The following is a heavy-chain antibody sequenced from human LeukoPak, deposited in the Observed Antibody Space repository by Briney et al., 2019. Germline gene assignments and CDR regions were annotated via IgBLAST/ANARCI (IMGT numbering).Heavy chain of an antibody. CDR3: AREQRTFDY. CDR1: GGSISSNSHY. Sequence: PSETLSLTCIVSGGSISSNSHYWGWIRQPPGKGLEWIGSIYSSGTTYYNPSLRSRLTISADTSKNLFSLKLGSVAAADTAVYYCAREQRTFDYWGQGILVTVSS. D-gene: IGHD5-24*01. J-gene: IGHJ4*02. V-gene: IGHV4-39*07. CDR2: IYSSGTT.